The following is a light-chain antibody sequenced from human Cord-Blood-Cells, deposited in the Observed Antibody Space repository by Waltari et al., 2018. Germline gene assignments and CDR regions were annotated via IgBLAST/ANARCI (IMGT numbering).Light chain of an antibody. J-gene: IGLJ2*01. CDR2: DVS. Sequence: QSALTQPASVSGSPGQSITISCTGPSSDVGGYNYVSWYQQHPGKAPKLMIYDVSNRPSGVSNRCSGSKSGNTASLTISGLQAEDEADYYCSSYTSSSTVVFGGGTKLTVL. CDR1: SSDVGGYNY. CDR3: SSYTSSSTVV. V-gene: IGLV2-14*01.